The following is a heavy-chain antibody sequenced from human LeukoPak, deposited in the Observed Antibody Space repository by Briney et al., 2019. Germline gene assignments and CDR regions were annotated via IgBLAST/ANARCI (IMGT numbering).Heavy chain of an antibody. D-gene: IGHD3-9*01. CDR2: IFSGGST. CDR1: GFTVSSNY. CDR3: ARVGYDILMGTFDY. J-gene: IGHJ4*02. Sequence: GGSLRLSCAASGFTVSSNYMSWVRQAPGKGLEWVSVIFSGGSTYYAVPVKGRFTISRDNFKNTLYLQMNSLRAEDTAVYYCARVGYDILMGTFDYWGQGTLVSLS. V-gene: IGHV3-53*01.